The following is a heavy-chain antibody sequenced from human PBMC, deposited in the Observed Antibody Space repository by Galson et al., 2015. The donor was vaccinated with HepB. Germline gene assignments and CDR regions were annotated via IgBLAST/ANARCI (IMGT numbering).Heavy chain of an antibody. V-gene: IGHV4-39*01. J-gene: IGHJ4*02. CDR3: VYGIGSSPPWDFDY. D-gene: IGHD6-13*01. Sequence: ETLSLTCTVSGGSISSSSYYWGWIRQPPGKGLAWIGSIYYSGSTYYNPSLKSRVTISVDTSKNQFSLKLSSVTAADTAVYYCVYGIGSSPPWDFDYWGQGTLVTVSS. CDR1: GGSISSSSYY. CDR2: IYYSGST.